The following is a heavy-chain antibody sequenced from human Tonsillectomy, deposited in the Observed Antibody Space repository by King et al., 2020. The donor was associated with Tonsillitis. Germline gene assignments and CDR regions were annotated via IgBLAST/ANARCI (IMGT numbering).Heavy chain of an antibody. D-gene: IGHD3-10*01. Sequence: VQLVESGGGLVQPGGSLRLSCVASGFTFSTYSMNWVRQAPGKGLEWVSYISSSGSSIYYADSLRGRFTISRDNAKNSLYLQVNSLRDEDTAVYYCARDDVWFAGLYDMDVWGQGTTVTVSS. J-gene: IGHJ6*02. CDR1: GFTFSTYS. CDR3: ARDDVWFAGLYDMDV. V-gene: IGHV3-48*02. CDR2: ISSSGSSI.